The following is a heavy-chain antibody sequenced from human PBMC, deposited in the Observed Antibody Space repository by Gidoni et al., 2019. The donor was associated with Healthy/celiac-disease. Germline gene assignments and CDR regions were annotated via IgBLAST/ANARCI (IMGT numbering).Heavy chain of an antibody. D-gene: IGHD3-3*01. CDR2: ST. CDR3: ARLRQIGATIFGVVIIPWFDP. V-gene: IGHV4-59*08. J-gene: IGHJ5*02. Sequence: STNYNPSLKSRVTISVDTSKNQFSLKLSSVTAADTAVYYCARLRQIGATIFGVVIIPWFDPWGQGTLVTVSS.